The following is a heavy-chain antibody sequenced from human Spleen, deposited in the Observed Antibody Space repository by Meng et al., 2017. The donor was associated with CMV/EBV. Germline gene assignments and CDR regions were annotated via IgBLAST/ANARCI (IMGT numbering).Heavy chain of an antibody. CDR1: GATFGSST. V-gene: IGHV1-69*02. Sequence: SCNVSGATFGSSTISWVRQAPGQGLEWMGRIIGILGIEKYSQKLKGRVTISADRSTNTVYMELSSLTSEDTAVYYCARGQLPAYYFHHWGPGTLVTVSS. D-gene: IGHD2-2*01. J-gene: IGHJ4*02. CDR2: IIGILGIE. CDR3: ARGQLPAYYFHH.